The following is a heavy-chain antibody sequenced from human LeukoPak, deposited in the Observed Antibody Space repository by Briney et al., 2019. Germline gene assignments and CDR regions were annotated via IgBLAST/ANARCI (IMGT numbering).Heavy chain of an antibody. CDR3: ASANYDILTGGYYFDY. Sequence: GESLKISCKGSGYSFTSYWIGWVRQMPEKGLEWMGIIYPGDSDTRYSPSFQGQVTISADKSISTAYLQWSSLKASDTAMYYCASANYDILTGGYYFDYWGQGTLVTVSS. V-gene: IGHV5-51*01. D-gene: IGHD3-9*01. CDR2: IYPGDSDT. J-gene: IGHJ4*02. CDR1: GYSFTSYW.